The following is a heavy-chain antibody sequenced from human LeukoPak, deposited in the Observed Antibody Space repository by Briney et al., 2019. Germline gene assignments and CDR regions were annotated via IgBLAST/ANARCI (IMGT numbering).Heavy chain of an antibody. CDR2: LSLDGRSE. CDR1: ASTFSTYV. CDR3: ARAISSGYPWIFDY. D-gene: IGHD3-22*01. V-gene: IGHV3-30*03. J-gene: IGHJ4*02. Sequence: GGSLRLSCVASASTFSTYVMHWVRQAPGRGLEWVAGLSLDGRSEHYPDSVRGRFTISRDNSYDTLYLQMNSLRDEDTAVYYCARAISSGYPWIFDYWGQGTLVTVSS.